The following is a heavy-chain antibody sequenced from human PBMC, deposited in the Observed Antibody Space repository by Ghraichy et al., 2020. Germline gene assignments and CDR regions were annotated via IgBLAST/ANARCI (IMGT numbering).Heavy chain of an antibody. CDR2: INTSGST. J-gene: IGHJ4*02. D-gene: IGHD6-19*01. V-gene: IGHV4-4*07. CDR1: GDSINNYY. Sequence: SQTLSLTCTVSGDSINNYYWSWMRQPAGKGLEWIGRINTSGSTSYNPSLKSRVTLSVDTSKNHFSLNLESVTAADTDVYYCAREESSDWSNFFDYWGQGTLVTVSS. CDR3: AREESSDWSNFFDY.